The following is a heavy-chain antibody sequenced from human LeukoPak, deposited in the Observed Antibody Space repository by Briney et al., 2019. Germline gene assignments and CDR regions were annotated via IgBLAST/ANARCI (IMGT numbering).Heavy chain of an antibody. CDR2: ISYDGSYM. J-gene: IGHJ3*02. CDR3: ARGQHWRVESHAFDI. V-gene: IGHV3-30*04. CDR1: GFTFSSYA. D-gene: IGHD3-3*01. Sequence: SGGSLRLSCAASGFTFSSYAMHWVRQAPGKGLEWVAVISYDGSYMSYADSVKGRFTISRDNSKNTLYVQMNSLRAEDTAVYYCARGQHWRVESHAFDIWGQGTMVTVSS.